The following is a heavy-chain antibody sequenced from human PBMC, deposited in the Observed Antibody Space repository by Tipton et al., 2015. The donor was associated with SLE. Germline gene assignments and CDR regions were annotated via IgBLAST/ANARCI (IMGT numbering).Heavy chain of an antibody. J-gene: IGHJ4*02. Sequence: LRLSCTVSGGSISSSTYYWGWIRQPPGKGLEWIGSLDYTGNTYYNPSLKSRITISVDTSKKQVSLRLSSVTAADTAVYYCASSPGVTLFRVVTYFDLWGQGILVTVSS. V-gene: IGHV4-39*07. CDR2: LDYTGNT. D-gene: IGHD3-3*01. CDR3: ASSPGVTLFRVVTYFDL. CDR1: GGSISSSTYY.